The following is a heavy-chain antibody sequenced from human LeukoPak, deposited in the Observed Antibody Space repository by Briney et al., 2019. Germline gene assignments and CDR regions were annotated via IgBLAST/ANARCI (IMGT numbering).Heavy chain of an antibody. CDR1: GFTFSSYG. Sequence: GGSLRLSCAASGFTFSSYGMHWVRQAPGKGLEWVAVIWYDGSNKYYADSVKGRFTISRDNSKNTLYLQMNSLGAEDTAVYYCAKDLHGSGSLDYWGQGTLVTVSS. CDR3: AKDLHGSGSLDY. D-gene: IGHD3-10*01. CDR2: IWYDGSNK. J-gene: IGHJ4*02. V-gene: IGHV3-30*02.